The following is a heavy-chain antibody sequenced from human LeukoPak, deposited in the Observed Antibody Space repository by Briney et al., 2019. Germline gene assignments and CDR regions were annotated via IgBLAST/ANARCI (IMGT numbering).Heavy chain of an antibody. Sequence: GGSLRLSCAASGFTFSSYAMSWVRQAPGKGLEWVSAISGSGGSTYYADSVKGRFTISRDNSQNTLYLQMNSLRAEDTAVYYCAKGGVIVYYFDYWGQGTLVTVSS. CDR2: ISGSGGST. V-gene: IGHV3-23*01. CDR1: GFTFSSYA. J-gene: IGHJ4*02. CDR3: AKGGVIVYYFDY. D-gene: IGHD3-16*02.